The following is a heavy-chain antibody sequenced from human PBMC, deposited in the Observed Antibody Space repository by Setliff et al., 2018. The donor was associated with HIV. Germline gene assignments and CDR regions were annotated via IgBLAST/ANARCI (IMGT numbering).Heavy chain of an antibody. V-gene: IGHV4-31*03. D-gene: IGHD2-2*01. CDR2: IYYSGNP. CDR3: ARGFDYAQRPPLYYFDC. J-gene: IGHJ4*02. Sequence: LSLTCTVSGGSISSGYYYWSWIRQHPGKGLEWIGYIYYSGNPFYNPSLRSRVTISLDTSKNQFSLKLSSVTAADTAVYYCARGFDYAQRPPLYYFDCWGQGTLVTVSS. CDR1: GGSISSGYYY.